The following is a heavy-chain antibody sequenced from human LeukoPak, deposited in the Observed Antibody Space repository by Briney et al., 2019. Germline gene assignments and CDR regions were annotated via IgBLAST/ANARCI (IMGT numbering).Heavy chain of an antibody. CDR1: GFTFSNYA. J-gene: IGHJ4*02. D-gene: IGHD3-3*02. CDR2: LSVSSGNP. V-gene: IGHV3-23*01. Sequence: PGGSLRLSCVASGFTFSNYAMGWVRRPPGKGLEWVSGLSVSSGNPYYASSVKGRFTISRDNSKNTLFLQTNSQRVEDTAVYYCAKYIASSVHFFDYWGQGTLVTVSS. CDR3: AKYIASSVHFFDY.